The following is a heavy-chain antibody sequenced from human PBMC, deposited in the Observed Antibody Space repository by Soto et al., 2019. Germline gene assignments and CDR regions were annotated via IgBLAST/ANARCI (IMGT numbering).Heavy chain of an antibody. CDR3: AREARVAAAAESYYYGMDV. V-gene: IGHV1-18*01. J-gene: IGHJ6*02. CDR1: GYTFTSYG. Sequence: QVQLLQSGAEVKKPGASVKVSCKAAGYTFTSYGISWVRQAPGQGMEWMGWISAYNGNTNYAQKVQGRVTMTTDTSTSTAYMEQRSLRSDDTAVYYCAREARVAAAAESYYYGMDVWGQGTTVTVSS. CDR2: ISAYNGNT. D-gene: IGHD6-13*01.